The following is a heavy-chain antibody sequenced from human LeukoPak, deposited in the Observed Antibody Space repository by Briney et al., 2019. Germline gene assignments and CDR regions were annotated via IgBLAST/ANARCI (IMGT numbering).Heavy chain of an antibody. CDR3: AKDSAGYYYAFDI. CDR2: IYHSGST. V-gene: IGHV4-38-2*02. Sequence: SETLSLTCTVSGYSISSGYYWGWIRQPPGKGLEWIGSIYHSGSTYYNPSLKSRVTISVDTSKNQFSLKLSSVTAADTAVYYCAKDSAGYYYAFDIWGQGTMVTVSS. CDR1: GYSISSGYY. J-gene: IGHJ3*02. D-gene: IGHD3-22*01.